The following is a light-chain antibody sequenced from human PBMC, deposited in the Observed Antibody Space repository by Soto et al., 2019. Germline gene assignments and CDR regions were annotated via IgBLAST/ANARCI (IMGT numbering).Light chain of an antibody. CDR2: RTA. Sequence: QSVVTQPPSASGTPGQRVTISCSGSSFNIGTNFVYWYQHLPGTAPKLLIYRTAQRPSGVPDRFSGSKSGTSASLAISGLRSEDEADYFCAAWDDSLSVVVFGGGTKLTVL. J-gene: IGLJ2*01. CDR3: AAWDDSLSVVV. V-gene: IGLV1-47*01. CDR1: SFNIGTNF.